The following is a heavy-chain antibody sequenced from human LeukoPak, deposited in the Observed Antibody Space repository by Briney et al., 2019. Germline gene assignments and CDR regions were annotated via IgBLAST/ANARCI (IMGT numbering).Heavy chain of an antibody. CDR3: AKEMTYYYDSSGPNGDAFDI. CDR2: ISGSGGST. D-gene: IGHD3-22*01. J-gene: IGHJ3*02. CDR1: GFTFSSYA. Sequence: GGSLGLSCAASGFTFSSYAMSWVRQAPGKGLEWVSAISGSGGSTYYADSVKGRFTISRDNSKNTLYLQMNSLRAEDTAVYYCAKEMTYYYDSSGPNGDAFDIWGQGSMVTVSS. V-gene: IGHV3-23*01.